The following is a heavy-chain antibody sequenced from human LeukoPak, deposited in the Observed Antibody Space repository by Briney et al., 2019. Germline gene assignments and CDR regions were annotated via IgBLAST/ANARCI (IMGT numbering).Heavy chain of an antibody. V-gene: IGHV4-59*01. Sequence: PSETLSLTCTVSGGSINSYYWSWIRQPPGKGLEWIGYIYYSGSTNYNPSLKSRVTISVDTPNNQFSLKLRSVTAADTAVYYCASGGSYFWFDPWGQGTRVAVST. CDR1: GGSINSYY. CDR3: ASGGSYFWFDP. J-gene: IGHJ5*02. CDR2: IYYSGST. D-gene: IGHD1-26*01.